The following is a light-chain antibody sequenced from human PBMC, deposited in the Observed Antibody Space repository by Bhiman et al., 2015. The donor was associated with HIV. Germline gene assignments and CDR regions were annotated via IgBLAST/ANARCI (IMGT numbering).Light chain of an antibody. Sequence: QSALTQPPSASGSPGQSVIISCTGTSSDVGGYNYVTWYQQHPGKAPKLMIYEVNKRPSGVPERFSGSKSGNTASLTVSGLQAEDEADYHCSSYAGDKISFRFGG. CDR1: SSDVGGYNY. CDR3: SSYAGDKISFR. J-gene: IGLJ7*01. CDR2: EVN. V-gene: IGLV2-8*01.